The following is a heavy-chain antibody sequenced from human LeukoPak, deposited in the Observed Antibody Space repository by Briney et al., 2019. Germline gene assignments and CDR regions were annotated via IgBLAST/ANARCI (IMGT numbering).Heavy chain of an antibody. CDR3: AKDLVRGVISWTFDY. CDR2: IKQDGSEK. Sequence: GGSLRLSCAASGFTFSNYWMTWVRQAPGKGLERVANIKQDGSEKNYVDSVKGRFAISRDNAKNSLYLQMNSLRAEDTAVYYCAKDLVRGVISWTFDYWGQGTLVTVSS. CDR1: GFTFSNYW. D-gene: IGHD3-10*01. J-gene: IGHJ4*02. V-gene: IGHV3-7*01.